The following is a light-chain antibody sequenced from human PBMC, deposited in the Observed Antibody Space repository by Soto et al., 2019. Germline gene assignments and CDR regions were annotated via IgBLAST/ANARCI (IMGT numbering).Light chain of an antibody. CDR3: QQYYSTPLT. CDR1: QSVLYSSNSQNY. V-gene: IGKV4-1*01. J-gene: IGKJ4*01. Sequence: DVVMTQSPDSLAVSLGERATINCKSSQSVLYSSNSQNYLAWYQQKPGQPPKLLIYCASTRESGVPDRFSGTGSETDFTLTISSLQAEDVAVYYCQQYYSTPLTFGGGNKVEIK. CDR2: CAS.